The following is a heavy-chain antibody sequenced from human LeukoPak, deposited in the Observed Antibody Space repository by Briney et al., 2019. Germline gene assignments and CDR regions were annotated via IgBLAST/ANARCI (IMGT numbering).Heavy chain of an antibody. CDR3: ARDRRRDGYNVDAFDI. D-gene: IGHD5-24*01. Sequence: GGSLRLSCAASGFTFITYGMHWVRQAPGKGLEWVAVIWYDGSNEYYADSAKGRFTISRGNSKNTLYLQMNSLRAEDTAVYYCARDRRRDGYNVDAFDIWGQGTMVTVSP. CDR1: GFTFITYG. V-gene: IGHV3-33*01. CDR2: IWYDGSNE. J-gene: IGHJ3*02.